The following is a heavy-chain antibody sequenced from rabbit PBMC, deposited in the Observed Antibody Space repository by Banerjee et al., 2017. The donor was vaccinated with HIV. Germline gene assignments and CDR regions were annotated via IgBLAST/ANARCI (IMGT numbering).Heavy chain of an antibody. J-gene: IGHJ4*01. V-gene: IGHV1S43*01. CDR1: GFSFSNGYD. D-gene: IGHD6-1*01. CDR3: ARIYVGYNGYDYGNL. Sequence: QEQLVESGGGLVKPGASLTLTCKASGFSFSNGYDMCWVRQAPGKGLEWIGCIDTGSGYTYYASWAKGRFTITGSTSLKTVTLQLNSLTAADTATYFCARIYVGYNGYDYGNLWGQGTLVTVS. CDR2: IDTGSGYT.